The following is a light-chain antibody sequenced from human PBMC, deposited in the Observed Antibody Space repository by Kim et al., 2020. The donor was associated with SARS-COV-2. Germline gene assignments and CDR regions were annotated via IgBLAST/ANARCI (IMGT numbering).Light chain of an antibody. CDR2: DVS. Sequence: GQSITLSCTGTSSDVGGYNYVSWYQQHPGKAPKVMIHDVSKRPSGVSNRFSGSKSGNTASLTISGLQAEDEADYYCSSYTSSSTWVFGGGTKLTVL. CDR1: SSDVGGYNY. V-gene: IGLV2-14*04. J-gene: IGLJ3*02. CDR3: SSYTSSSTWV.